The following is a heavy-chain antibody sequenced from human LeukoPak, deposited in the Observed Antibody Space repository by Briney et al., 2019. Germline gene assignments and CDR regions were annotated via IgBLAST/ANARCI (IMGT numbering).Heavy chain of an antibody. V-gene: IGHV1-8*01. CDR2: MDPKSGNT. CDR1: GYTFTAYA. CDR3: ARGLFEYSPDRSGHVWLY. Sequence: ASVKVSCKASGYTFTAYAITCVRQATGQGLEWMGWMDPKSGNTGYARKFQGRVSMTRDTSISTAYMELSGLRSEDTAVYFCARGLFEYSPDRSGHVWLYWGQGTLVTVSS. J-gene: IGHJ4*02. D-gene: IGHD2/OR15-2a*01.